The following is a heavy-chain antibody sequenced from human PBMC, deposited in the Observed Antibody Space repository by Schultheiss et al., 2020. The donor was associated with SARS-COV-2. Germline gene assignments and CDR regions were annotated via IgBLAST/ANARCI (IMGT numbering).Heavy chain of an antibody. CDR1: GFTFSSYA. V-gene: IGHV3-23*01. CDR2: ISASGGTS. J-gene: IGHJ4*02. D-gene: IGHD2-2*01. CDR3: AKDQDIVVVPAASFDY. Sequence: GGSLRLSCAASGFTFSSYAMTWVRQSPGKGLEWVSGISASGGTSYNADSVKGRFTISRDNSKNTLYLQMNSLRAEDTAVYYCAKDQDIVVVPAASFDYWGQGTLVTVSS.